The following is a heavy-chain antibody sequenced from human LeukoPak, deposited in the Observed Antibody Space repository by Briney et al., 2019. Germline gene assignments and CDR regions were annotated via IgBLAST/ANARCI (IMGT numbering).Heavy chain of an antibody. V-gene: IGHV3-23*01. CDR2: ISGSGGST. J-gene: IGHJ4*02. CDR3: AKATTVTRDY. Sequence: PGGSLRLSCAASGFTLSSYAMSWVRQAPGKGMEWVSAISGSGGSTYYADSVKGRFTLSRDNSKNTLYLQMNSLRAEDTAVYYCAKATTVTRDYWGQGTLVTVSS. CDR1: GFTLSSYA. D-gene: IGHD4-17*01.